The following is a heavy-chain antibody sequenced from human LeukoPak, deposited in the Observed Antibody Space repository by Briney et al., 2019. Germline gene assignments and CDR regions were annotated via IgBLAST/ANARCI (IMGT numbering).Heavy chain of an antibody. D-gene: IGHD3-10*01. J-gene: IGHJ4*02. Sequence: SETLSLTCAVYGGSFSGYYWSWIRQPPGKGLEWVGEINHSGSTDYNPSLKSRVTISVDTSKNQFSLKLSSVTAADTAVYYCARGYGSGSYSTPPDYWGQGTLVTVPS. CDR2: INHSGST. CDR1: GGSFSGYY. CDR3: ARGYGSGSYSTPPDY. V-gene: IGHV4-34*01.